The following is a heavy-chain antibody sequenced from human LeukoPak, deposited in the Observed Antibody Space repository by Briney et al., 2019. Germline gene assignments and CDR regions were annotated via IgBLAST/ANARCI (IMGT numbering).Heavy chain of an antibody. CDR2: INHSGST. Sequence: SETLSLTCAVYGGSFSGYYWSWIRQPPGKGLEWIGEINHSGSTNHNPSLKSRVTISVDTSKNQFSLKLSSVTAADTAVYYCARGKIMYDYVWGSYRYPSGYFDYWGQGTLVTVSS. CDR3: ARGKIMYDYVWGSYRYPSGYFDY. CDR1: GGSFSGYY. J-gene: IGHJ4*02. V-gene: IGHV4-34*01. D-gene: IGHD3-16*02.